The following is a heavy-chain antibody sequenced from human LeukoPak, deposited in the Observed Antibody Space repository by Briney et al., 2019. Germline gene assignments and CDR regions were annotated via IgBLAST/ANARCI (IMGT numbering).Heavy chain of an antibody. V-gene: IGHV3-15*01. D-gene: IGHD1-26*01. CDR1: GFTFSNAW. Sequence: PGGSLSLSCAASGFTFSNAWVSWVRQAPGKGLEWVGRIKSKPDGGAIDYAAPVKGRFIISRDDSKDMLYLQMNSLKTEDTGVYYCTRDKLELRQFDYWGQGTLVTVSS. J-gene: IGHJ4*02. CDR3: TRDKLELRQFDY. CDR2: IKSKPDGGAI.